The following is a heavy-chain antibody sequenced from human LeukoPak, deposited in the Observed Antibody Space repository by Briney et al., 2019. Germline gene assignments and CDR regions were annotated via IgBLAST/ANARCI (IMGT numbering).Heavy chain of an antibody. CDR2: IYTSGST. J-gene: IGHJ6*03. D-gene: IGHD6-13*01. CDR1: GDSLNRGSYY. V-gene: IGHV4-61*02. CDR3: ARDWQQLVPPRYYYYMDV. Sequence: PSETLSLTCSVSGDSLNRGSYYWNWIWQPAGKGLEWIGRIYTSGSTNYNPSLKSRVTMSVDTSKNQFSLKLSSVTAADTAVYYCARDWQQLVPPRYYYYMDVWGKGTTVTVSS.